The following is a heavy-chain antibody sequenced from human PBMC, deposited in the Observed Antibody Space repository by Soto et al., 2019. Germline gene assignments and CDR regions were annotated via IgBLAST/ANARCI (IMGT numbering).Heavy chain of an antibody. CDR3: ARWVEVSLDYFDS. CDR2: IYHSGRT. J-gene: IGHJ4*02. CDR1: GGSMSNGYYY. V-gene: IGHV4-31*03. D-gene: IGHD1-20*01. Sequence: SETLSLTCTVSGGSMSNGYYYWSWVRQNPGKGLEWIGYIYHSGRTYYNPSLKSRVGILVDTSKNQFSLNLNSVTAADTAVYYCARWVEVSLDYFDSWGQGTPVTVS.